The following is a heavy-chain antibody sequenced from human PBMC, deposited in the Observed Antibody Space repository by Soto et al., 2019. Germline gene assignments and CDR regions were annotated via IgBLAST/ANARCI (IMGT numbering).Heavy chain of an antibody. V-gene: IGHV3-30-3*01. CDR2: ISYDGAYK. CDR1: GFTFSSYA. D-gene: IGHD6-13*01. CDR3: ARGDKARAGSNL. J-gene: IGHJ4*02. Sequence: GGSLRLSWAASGFTFSSYAMRWVRQAPGKGLEWVAVISYDGAYKYYADSVKGRFTISRDNSKNMLFLEMNTLTAEDTAVYHCARGDKARAGSNLWGLGTLVTVSS.